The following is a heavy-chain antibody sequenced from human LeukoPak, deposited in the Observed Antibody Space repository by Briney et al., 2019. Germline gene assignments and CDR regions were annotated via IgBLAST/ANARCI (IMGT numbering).Heavy chain of an antibody. CDR3: AREGSGSYELDY. V-gene: IGHV4-39*02. CDR2: IYYSGST. CDR1: GGSISSSSYY. J-gene: IGHJ4*02. Sequence: SETLSLTCTVSGGSISSSSYYWGWIRQPPGKGLEWIGSIYYSGSTYYNPSLKNRVTISVDTSKNQFSLKLSSVTAADTAVYYCAREGSGSYELDYWGQGTLVTVSS. D-gene: IGHD3-10*01.